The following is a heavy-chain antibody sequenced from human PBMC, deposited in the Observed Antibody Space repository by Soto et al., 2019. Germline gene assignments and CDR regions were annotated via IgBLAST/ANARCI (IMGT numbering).Heavy chain of an antibody. CDR1: GYSFTSYW. J-gene: IGHJ6*02. Sequence: GESLKISCKGSGYSFTSYWIGWVRQMPGKGLEWMGIIYPGDSDTRYSPSFQGQVTISADKSISTAYLQWSSLKASDTAMYYCARLSCDSSGYPKMYYYYGMDVWGQGTTVTV. CDR3: ARLSCDSSGYPKMYYYYGMDV. V-gene: IGHV5-51*01. CDR2: IYPGDSDT. D-gene: IGHD3-22*01.